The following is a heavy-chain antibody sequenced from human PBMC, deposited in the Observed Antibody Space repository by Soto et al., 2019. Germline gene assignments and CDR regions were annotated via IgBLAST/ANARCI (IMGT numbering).Heavy chain of an antibody. V-gene: IGHV4-30-4*01. D-gene: IGHD3-3*01. Sequence: QVQLQESGPGLVKPSQTLSLTCTVSGGSISSGDYFWSWIRQPPGKGLEWIGYIYYSGSTYYNPSLSRXXTXPXXTAKNQFYPKLRSVTTADTAVYDCARGLEGYGPGPWGQGTLVTVSS. J-gene: IGHJ5*02. CDR1: GGSISSGDYF. CDR2: IYYSGST. CDR3: ARGLEGYGPGP.